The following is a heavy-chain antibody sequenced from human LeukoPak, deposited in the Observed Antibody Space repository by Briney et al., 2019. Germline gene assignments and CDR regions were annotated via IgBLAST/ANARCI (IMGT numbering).Heavy chain of an antibody. CDR2: IFPSGGEI. D-gene: IGHD2-15*01. V-gene: IGHV3-23*01. J-gene: IGHJ5*02. CDR1: GFTFSTFA. Sequence: GGSLRLSCAASGFTFSTFAMIWVRQPPGKGLEWVSSIFPSGGEIHYADSVRGRFTISRDNSKNTLFLQMNSLRAEDTAVYYCARVGYCSGGGCMGRDWFDPWGQGTLVTVSS. CDR3: ARVGYCSGGGCMGRDWFDP.